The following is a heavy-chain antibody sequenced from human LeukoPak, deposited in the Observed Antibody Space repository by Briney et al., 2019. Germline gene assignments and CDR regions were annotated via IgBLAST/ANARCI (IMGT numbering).Heavy chain of an antibody. CDR3: AREVGANDY. Sequence: PGGSLRLSCAASGFTFNTYGMTWVRQAPGKGLEWVSTISGSSDSTYYADSVKGRFTISRENLKNTLYLQMNSLRVEDTAVYYCAREVGANDYWGQGTLVTVSS. CDR2: ISGSSDST. D-gene: IGHD1-26*01. J-gene: IGHJ4*02. V-gene: IGHV3-23*01. CDR1: GFTFNTYG.